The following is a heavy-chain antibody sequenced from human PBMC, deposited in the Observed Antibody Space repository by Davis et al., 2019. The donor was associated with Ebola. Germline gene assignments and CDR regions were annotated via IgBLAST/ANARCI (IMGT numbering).Heavy chain of an antibody. CDR3: ERDTSRVVPHGAFDI. V-gene: IGHV3-21*01. D-gene: IGHD2-15*01. J-gene: IGHJ3*02. CDR2: IGGSRSHI. Sequence: GGSLRLSCAASGFTFKSYNMNWVRQAPGKGLEWVSFIGGSRSHIYYADSVKGRFSISRDNAKNSLYLQMNSLRAEDTAVYYCERDTSRVVPHGAFDIWGQGTLVTVSS. CDR1: GFTFKSYN.